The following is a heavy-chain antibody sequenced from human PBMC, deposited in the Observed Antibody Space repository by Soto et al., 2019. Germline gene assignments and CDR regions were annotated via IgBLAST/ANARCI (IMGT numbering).Heavy chain of an antibody. CDR3: ANAYYYGSGSYQFDP. D-gene: IGHD3-10*01. Sequence: QVQLVQSGAEVKKPGASVKVSCKASGYTFTSYYMHWVRQAPGQGLEWMGIINPSGGSTSYAQKFQGRVSMXXDXSXXTVYMELSSLRSEGTAVYYCANAYYYGSGSYQFDPWGQGTLVTVSS. J-gene: IGHJ5*02. CDR1: GYTFTSYY. V-gene: IGHV1-46*01. CDR2: INPSGGST.